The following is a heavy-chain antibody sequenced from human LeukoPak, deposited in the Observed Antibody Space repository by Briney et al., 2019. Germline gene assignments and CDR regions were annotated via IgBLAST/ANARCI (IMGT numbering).Heavy chain of an antibody. Sequence: GGSLRLSCAASGFTVSSNYMSWVRQAPGKGLEWVSGISWNSGSIGYGDSVKGRFTISRDNAKNSLYLQMSSLRAEDTALYYCAKDGKKRDYYGMDVWGQGTTVTVSS. CDR2: ISWNSGSI. CDR1: GFTVSSNY. V-gene: IGHV3-9*01. CDR3: AKDGKKRDYYGMDV. J-gene: IGHJ6*02.